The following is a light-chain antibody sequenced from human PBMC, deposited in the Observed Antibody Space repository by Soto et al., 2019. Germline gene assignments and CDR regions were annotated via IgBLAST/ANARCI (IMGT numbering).Light chain of an antibody. Sequence: EIVLTQSPVTLSLSPGDRATLSCRASQSINYYLAWYQQKPGQAPRLLIYDASNRATGIPLRFSGSGSGTDVNLTISSLEPEDFAVNYCQQRNRWPPITFGQGTRLDIK. CDR3: QQRNRWPPIT. V-gene: IGKV3-11*01. CDR2: DAS. CDR1: QSINYY. J-gene: IGKJ5*01.